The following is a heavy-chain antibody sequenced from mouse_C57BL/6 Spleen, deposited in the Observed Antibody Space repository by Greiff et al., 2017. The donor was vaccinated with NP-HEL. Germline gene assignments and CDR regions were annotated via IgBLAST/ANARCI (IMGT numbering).Heavy chain of an antibody. CDR3: ARRRITTVVAYFDY. D-gene: IGHD1-1*01. CDR2: INPSTGGT. J-gene: IGHJ2*01. V-gene: IGHV1-42*01. CDR1: GYSFTGYY. Sequence: EVQLVESGPELVKPGASVKISCKASGYSFTGYYMNWVKQSPEKSLEWIGEINPSTGGTTYNQKFKAKATLTVDKSSSTAYMQLKSLTSEDSAVYYCARRRITTVVAYFDYWGQGTTLTVSS.